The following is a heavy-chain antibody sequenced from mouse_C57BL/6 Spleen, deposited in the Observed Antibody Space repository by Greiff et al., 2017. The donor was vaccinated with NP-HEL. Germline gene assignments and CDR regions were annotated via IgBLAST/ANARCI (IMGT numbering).Heavy chain of an antibody. V-gene: IGHV5-6*01. D-gene: IGHD2-3*01. J-gene: IGHJ3*01. CDR2: ISSGGSYT. CDR1: GFTFSSYG. Sequence: EVQRVASGGDLVKPGGSLKLSCAASGFTFSSYGMSWVRQTPDKRLEWVATISSGGSYTYYPDSVKGRFTISRDNAKNTLYLQMSSLKSEDTAMYYCARHEGGYYVRFAYWGQGTLVTVSA. CDR3: ARHEGGYYVRFAY.